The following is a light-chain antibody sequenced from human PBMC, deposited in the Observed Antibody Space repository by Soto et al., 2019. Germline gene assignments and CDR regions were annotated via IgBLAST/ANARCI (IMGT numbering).Light chain of an antibody. CDR3: QQYDDLPLN. Sequence: DIQMTQSPSSLSASVGDRVTITCQASQDISNYLNWYQQRPGKAPKLLIYDASNLETGVPSRFSGSGSGTDSTFTISSLQPEDIATYYCQQYDDLPLNFGGGTKVQIK. CDR2: DAS. J-gene: IGKJ4*01. CDR1: QDISNY. V-gene: IGKV1-33*01.